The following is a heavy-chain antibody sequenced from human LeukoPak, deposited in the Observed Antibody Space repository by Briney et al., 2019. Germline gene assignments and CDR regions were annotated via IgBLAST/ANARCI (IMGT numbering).Heavy chain of an antibody. CDR2: IYPGDSDT. Sequence: GESLKISCKGSRYSFTSYWIGWVRQMPGKGLEWMGIIYPGDSDTRYSPSFQGQVTISADKSISTAYLQWSSLKASDTAMYYCARLLRNIAAAVYYFDYWGQGTLVTDSS. CDR1: RYSFTSYW. CDR3: ARLLRNIAAAVYYFDY. J-gene: IGHJ4*02. D-gene: IGHD6-13*01. V-gene: IGHV5-51*01.